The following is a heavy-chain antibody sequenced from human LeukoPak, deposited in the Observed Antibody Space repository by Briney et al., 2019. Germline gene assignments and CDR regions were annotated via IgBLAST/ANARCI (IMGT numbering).Heavy chain of an antibody. CDR3: TRTSDILTGYTPREAYYYYHMDV. J-gene: IGHJ6*03. CDR1: GFTFTNAW. V-gene: IGHV3-15*01. D-gene: IGHD3-9*01. CDR2: IKSKIDGGTT. Sequence: PGGSLRLSCAASGFTFTNAWMSWVRQAPGKGLEWVGRIKSKIDGGTTDYAAPVKGRFTISRDDSKSTLYLQMNSLKTEDTAVYYCTRTSDILTGYTPREAYYYYHMDVWGKGTTVTISS.